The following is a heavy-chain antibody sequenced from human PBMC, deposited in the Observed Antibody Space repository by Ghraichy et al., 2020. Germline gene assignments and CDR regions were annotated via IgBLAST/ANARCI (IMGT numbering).Heavy chain of an antibody. CDR3: ARGFTMVRGGHLNWFDP. V-gene: IGHV4-34*01. D-gene: IGHD3-10*01. CDR1: GGSFSGYY. CDR2: INHSGST. J-gene: IGHJ5*02. Sequence: SETLSLTCAVYGGSFSGYYWSWIRQPPGKGLEWIGEINHSGSTNYNPSLKSRVTISVDTSKNQFSLKLSSVTAADTAVYYCARGFTMVRGGHLNWFDPWGQGTLVTVSS.